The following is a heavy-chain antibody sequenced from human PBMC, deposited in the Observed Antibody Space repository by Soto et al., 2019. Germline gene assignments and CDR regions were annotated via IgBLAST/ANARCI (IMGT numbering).Heavy chain of an antibody. CDR2: IIPIFGTA. J-gene: IGHJ4*02. V-gene: IGHV1-69*01. Sequence: QVQLVQSGAEVKKPGSSVKVSCKASGGTXXXXAISWVXXXXXXXXXXMGGIIPIFGTANYAQKFQGRVTITADESTSTAYMELSSLRSEDTAVYYCARALGYDYGDYGFDYWGQGTLVTVSS. CDR3: ARALGYDYGDYGFDY. CDR1: GGTXXXXA. D-gene: IGHD4-17*01.